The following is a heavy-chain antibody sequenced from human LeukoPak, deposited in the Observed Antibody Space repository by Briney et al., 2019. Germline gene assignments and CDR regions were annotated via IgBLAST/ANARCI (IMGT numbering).Heavy chain of an antibody. CDR2: ISGSGGST. D-gene: IGHD1-26*01. Sequence: GGSLRLSCTASGLTLTNAWVSWVRQAPGKGLEWVSAISGSGGSTYYADSVKGRFTISRDNSKNTLYLQMNSLRAEDTAVYYCAKLTGELLNYYYYYYMDVWGKGTTVTVSS. V-gene: IGHV3-23*01. CDR3: AKLTGELLNYYYYYYMDV. J-gene: IGHJ6*03. CDR1: GLTLTNAW.